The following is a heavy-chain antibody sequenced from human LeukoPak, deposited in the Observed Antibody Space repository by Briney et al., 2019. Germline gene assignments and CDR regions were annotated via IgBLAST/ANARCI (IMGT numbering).Heavy chain of an antibody. CDR1: GYTFTSYG. CDR2: IIPIFGTA. Sequence: GASVKVSCKASGYTFTSYGISWVRQAPGQGLEWMGGIIPIFGTANYAQKFQGRVTITADESTSTAYMELSSLRSEDTAVYYCARGPYSSSWYRPAEYFQHWGQGTLVTVSS. J-gene: IGHJ1*01. D-gene: IGHD6-13*01. CDR3: ARGPYSSSWYRPAEYFQH. V-gene: IGHV1-69*13.